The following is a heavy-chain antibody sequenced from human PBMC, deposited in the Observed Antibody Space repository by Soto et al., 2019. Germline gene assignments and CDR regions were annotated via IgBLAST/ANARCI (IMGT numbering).Heavy chain of an antibody. Sequence: QVQLVESGGGVVQPGRSLRLSCAASGFTFSNFGMHWVRQAPGKGLEWVAVIWYDGSNQYYADSVKGRFTISRDDSKNTLYLQMNSLRVEDTAIYFCARETGGYSAYGGHNRFDPWGQGTLVTVSS. CDR1: GFTFSNFG. V-gene: IGHV3-33*01. D-gene: IGHD5-12*01. CDR2: IWYDGSNQ. J-gene: IGHJ5*02. CDR3: ARETGGYSAYGGHNRFDP.